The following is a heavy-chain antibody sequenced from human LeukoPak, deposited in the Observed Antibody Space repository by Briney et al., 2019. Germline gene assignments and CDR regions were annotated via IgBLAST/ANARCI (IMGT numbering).Heavy chain of an antibody. V-gene: IGHV3-33*01. J-gene: IGHJ4*02. D-gene: IGHD6-19*01. CDR2: IWYDGSNK. Sequence: QTGGSLRLSCAASGFTFSSYVMPWVRQAPGKGLEWVAAIWYDGSNKYYADSVKGRFTISRDNSKNTLYLQMNSLRAEDTAVYYCARGGWYGPPFDYWGQGTLVTVSS. CDR1: GFTFSSYV. CDR3: ARGGWYGPPFDY.